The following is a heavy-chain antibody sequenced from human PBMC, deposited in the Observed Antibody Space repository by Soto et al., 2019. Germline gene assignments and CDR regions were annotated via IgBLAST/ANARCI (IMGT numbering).Heavy chain of an antibody. V-gene: IGHV3-33*01. D-gene: IGHD4-17*01. CDR3: SRGRGTAVATPYS. J-gene: IGHJ4*02. Sequence: QVQLVESGGGVVQPGRSLRLYCVASGFTFSNYAMYWVRQAPGKGLDWGAVIWYDGTNKNYAESVKGRLTISRENAKNELHLQMNSLRVEETAVYDCSRGRGTAVATPYSWGQGVQVTVSS. CDR2: IWYDGTNK. CDR1: GFTFSNYA.